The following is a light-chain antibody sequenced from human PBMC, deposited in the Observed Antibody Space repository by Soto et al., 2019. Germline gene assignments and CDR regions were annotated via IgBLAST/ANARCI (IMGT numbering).Light chain of an antibody. CDR3: QQYDNWLRT. CDR2: GAS. J-gene: IGKJ1*01. Sequence: EIVMTQSPATLSVSPGERATLSCRASQDISTNLAWYQQKPGQASRLLIYGASTRATGIPARFSGSGSGTEFTLTISSLQSEDFAVYYCQQYDNWLRTFGQGTKVEIK. V-gene: IGKV3-15*01. CDR1: QDISTN.